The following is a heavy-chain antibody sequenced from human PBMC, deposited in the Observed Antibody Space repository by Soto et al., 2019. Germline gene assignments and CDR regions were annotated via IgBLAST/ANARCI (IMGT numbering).Heavy chain of an antibody. CDR1: GGSISSYY. CDR3: ARRGGWVGEGDNWFDP. Sequence: SETLSLTCTVSGGSISSYYWSWIRQPPGKGLEWIGYIYYSGSTNYNPSLKSRVTISVDTSKNQFSLKLSSVTAADTAVYYCARRGGWVGEGDNWFDPWGQGTLVTVSS. J-gene: IGHJ5*02. CDR2: IYYSGST. D-gene: IGHD3-10*01. V-gene: IGHV4-59*01.